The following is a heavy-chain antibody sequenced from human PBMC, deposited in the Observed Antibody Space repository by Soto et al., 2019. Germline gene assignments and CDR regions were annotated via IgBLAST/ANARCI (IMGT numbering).Heavy chain of an antibody. Sequence: QVQLQESGPGLVKASQTLSLTCTLSGASVSSAEHYWSWIRQPPGKGLEWIGSSYYSGGSYYNASLQRRVSISVDTSQNQFSMKLTSVSAADTAVYYCSRLSGYDPAGAADKWGPGILVSVSS. D-gene: IGHD5-12*01. V-gene: IGHV4-30-4*01. CDR3: SRLSGYDPAGAADK. J-gene: IGHJ4*02. CDR1: GASVSSAEHY. CDR2: SYYSGGS.